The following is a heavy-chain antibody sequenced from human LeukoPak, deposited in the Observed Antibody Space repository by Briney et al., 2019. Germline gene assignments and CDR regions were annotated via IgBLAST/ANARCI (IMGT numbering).Heavy chain of an antibody. Sequence: PGGSLRLSCAASGFIFSSYGMHWVRQAPGKGLEWVAVIWYDGGNKNYVDSVKGRFTISRDNSKNTLYLQMNSLRAEDTAVYYCARDGSYYEIDYWGQGTLVTVSS. V-gene: IGHV3-33*01. CDR1: GFIFSSYG. D-gene: IGHD1-26*01. CDR2: IWYDGGNK. CDR3: ARDGSYYEIDY. J-gene: IGHJ4*02.